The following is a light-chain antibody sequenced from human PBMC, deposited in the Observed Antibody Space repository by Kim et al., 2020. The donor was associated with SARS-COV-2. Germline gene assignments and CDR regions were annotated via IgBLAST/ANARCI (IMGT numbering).Light chain of an antibody. Sequence: SLPPVEKATISCRASQIISNNLAWFQQKPGHLPRLLIYGASTRATGIPARFSGSMSGTEFTLTISSLQSEDSAVYYCHQYNDWPHIFGQGTKLEI. CDR2: GAS. CDR3: HQYNDWPHI. V-gene: IGKV3-15*01. CDR1: QIISNN. J-gene: IGKJ2*01.